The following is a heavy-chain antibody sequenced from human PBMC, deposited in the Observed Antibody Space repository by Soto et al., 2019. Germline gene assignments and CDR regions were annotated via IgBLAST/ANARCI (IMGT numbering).Heavy chain of an antibody. J-gene: IGHJ4*02. Sequence: GASVKVSCKASGGTFSSYAISWVRQAPGQGLEWMGGIIPIFGTANYAQKFQGRVTITADESTSTAYMELSSLRSEDTAVYYCAPYPLPAHSGYDQYYFDYWGQGTLVTVSS. CDR1: GGTFSSYA. CDR2: IIPIFGTA. CDR3: APYPLPAHSGYDQYYFDY. V-gene: IGHV1-69*13. D-gene: IGHD5-12*01.